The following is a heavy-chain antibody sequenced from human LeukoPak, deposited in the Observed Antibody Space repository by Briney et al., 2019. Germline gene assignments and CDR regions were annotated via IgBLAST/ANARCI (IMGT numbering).Heavy chain of an antibody. V-gene: IGHV4-4*07. CDR1: GGSISNHY. D-gene: IGHD4-23*01. CDR3: AKSPAGGRWPQF. Sequence: SETLSLTCTVSGGSISNHYWSWIRQPAGKGLEWIGRIYTSGSTNYNPSLKSRVTISVDTSKKQFSLSLTSVTAADTAVYYCAKSPAGGRWPQFWGQGTLVTVSS. J-gene: IGHJ4*02. CDR2: IYTSGST.